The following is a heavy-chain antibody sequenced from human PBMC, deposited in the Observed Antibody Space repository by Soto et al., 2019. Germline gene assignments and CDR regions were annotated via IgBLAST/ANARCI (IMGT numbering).Heavy chain of an antibody. CDR3: ARDSGYDPSYYYYGMDV. CDR2: IYYSGST. V-gene: IGHV4-59*01. J-gene: IGHJ6*02. D-gene: IGHD5-12*01. CDR1: GGSISSYY. Sequence: SETLSLTCTVSGGSISSYYWSWIRQPPGKGLEWIGYIYYSGSTNYNPSLKSRVTISVDTSKNQFSLKLSSVTAADTAVYYCARDSGYDPSYYYYGMDVWGQGTTVTVS.